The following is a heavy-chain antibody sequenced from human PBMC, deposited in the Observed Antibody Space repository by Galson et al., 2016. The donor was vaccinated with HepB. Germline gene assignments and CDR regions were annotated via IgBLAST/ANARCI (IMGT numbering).Heavy chain of an antibody. V-gene: IGHV2-5*01. CDR3: AHRSTMEGALRTFEA. CDR1: GFSLSTNDVG. J-gene: IGHJ5*02. Sequence: PALVKPTQTLTLTCTFSGFSLSTNDVGVGWIRQPPGKALEWLALIYWNDDKRFSPSLKSRLSITKDTSKNQVVLTMTNMDPADTATYYCAHRSTMEGALRTFEAWGQGTLVTVSS. D-gene: IGHD3-10*01. CDR2: IYWNDDK.